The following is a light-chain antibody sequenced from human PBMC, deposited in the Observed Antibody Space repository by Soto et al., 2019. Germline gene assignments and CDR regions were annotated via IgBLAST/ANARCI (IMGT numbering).Light chain of an antibody. CDR3: QQYGSSPRT. CDR1: QSITSSF. V-gene: IGKV3-20*01. J-gene: IGKJ1*01. CDR2: GAS. Sequence: EIVLTQSPGTLSLSPGERATLSCRASQSITSSFLAWYQQKPGQAPRILIYGASSRATGIPDRFSGSGSGTDFTLTISRLEPEDFVVYYCQQYGSSPRTFGQGTKVEIK.